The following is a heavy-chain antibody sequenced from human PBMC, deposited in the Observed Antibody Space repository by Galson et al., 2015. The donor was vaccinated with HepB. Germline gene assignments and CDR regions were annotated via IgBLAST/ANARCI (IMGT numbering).Heavy chain of an antibody. CDR1: GFTFSSYA. D-gene: IGHD6-13*01. CDR2: ISYDGNTI. Sequence: SLRLSCAASGFTFSSYAMHWVRQAPGKRPEWVSIISYDGNTIYYTDSVKGRFTISRDNSKNTLYLQMNSLRTEDTALYYCARSGITAAGTGDFWGQGTLVTVSS. J-gene: IGHJ4*02. V-gene: IGHV3-30-3*01. CDR3: ARSGITAAGTGDF.